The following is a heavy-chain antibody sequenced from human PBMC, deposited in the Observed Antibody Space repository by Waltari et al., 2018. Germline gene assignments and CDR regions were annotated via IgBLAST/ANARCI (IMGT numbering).Heavy chain of an antibody. V-gene: IGHV5-51*01. CDR1: GYRFSSSC. CDR2: IYPGDSDT. D-gene: IGHD1-26*01. Sequence: EVPLVRSGAEVNEPGGCLESCCKGYGYRFSSSCTCAVSKMPGKGREWMGIIYPGDSDTRYSPSFQGQVTISADKSISTAYLQWSSLKASDTAMYYCARRFGGATVGWFDPWGQGTLVTVSS. CDR3: ARRFGGATVGWFDP. J-gene: IGHJ5*02.